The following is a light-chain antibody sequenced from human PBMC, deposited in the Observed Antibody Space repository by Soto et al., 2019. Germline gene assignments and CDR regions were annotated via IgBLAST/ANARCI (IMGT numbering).Light chain of an antibody. V-gene: IGKV1-39*01. Sequence: DIPMTQSPSSLSASVGDRVTITCRAIQSISSYLNWYQQKPGKAPKLLIYAASSLQSGVPSRFSGSGSGTDFTLTISSLQPEDFATYYCQQSYSTPCTFGPGTKVDIK. CDR3: QQSYSTPCT. CDR2: AAS. CDR1: QSISSY. J-gene: IGKJ3*01.